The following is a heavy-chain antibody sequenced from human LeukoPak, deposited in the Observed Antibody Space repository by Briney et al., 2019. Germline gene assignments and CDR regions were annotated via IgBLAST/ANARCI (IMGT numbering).Heavy chain of an antibody. CDR2: INHSGST. D-gene: IGHD3-22*01. Sequence: SETLSLTCAVYGGSFSGYYWSWIRQPPGKGLEWIGEINHSGSTNYNPSLKSRVTMSVDTSKNQFSLKLSSVTAADTAVYYCARERYYYDSSGYYYETFDAFDIWGQGTMVTVSS. CDR1: GGSFSGYY. CDR3: ARERYYYDSSGYYYETFDAFDI. J-gene: IGHJ3*02. V-gene: IGHV4-34*01.